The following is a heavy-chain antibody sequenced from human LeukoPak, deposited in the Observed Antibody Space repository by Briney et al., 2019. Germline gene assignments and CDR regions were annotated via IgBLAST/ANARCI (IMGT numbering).Heavy chain of an antibody. CDR2: IYYSGST. J-gene: IGHJ4*02. CDR3: ARGRYSYGSR. Sequence: SETPSLTCTVSGRSVSSGSYYWSWIRQPPGTGLEWIGYIYYSGSTNYNPSLKSRVTISVDTSKNQFSLKLSSVTAADTAVYYCARGRYSYGSRWGQGTLVTVSS. V-gene: IGHV4-61*01. D-gene: IGHD5-18*01. CDR1: GRSVSSGSYY.